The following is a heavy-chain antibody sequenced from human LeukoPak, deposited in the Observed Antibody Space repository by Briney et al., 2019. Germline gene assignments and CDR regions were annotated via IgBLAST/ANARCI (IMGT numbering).Heavy chain of an antibody. V-gene: IGHV3-48*01. J-gene: IGHJ4*02. CDR1: GFTFSSYS. CDR3: ARDHVAAVVDY. CDR2: ISSSSSTI. Sequence: GGSLRLSCAASGFTFSSYSMNWVRHAPGKGLEWVSYISSSSSTIYYADSVKGRFTISRDNAKNSLYLQMNSLRAEDTAVYYCARDHVAAVVDYWGQGTLVTVSS. D-gene: IGHD6-19*01.